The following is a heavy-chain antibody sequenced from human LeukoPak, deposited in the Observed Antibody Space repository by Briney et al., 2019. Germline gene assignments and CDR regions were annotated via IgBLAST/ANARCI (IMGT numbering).Heavy chain of an antibody. Sequence: SETLSLTCTVSGGSISSGGYYWSWIRQHPGKGLEWIGYIYYSGSTYYNPSLKSRVTISVDTSKNQLSLKLGSVTAADTAVYYCARRGRVAAAGTKSRVYFDYWGQGTLVTVSS. D-gene: IGHD6-13*01. CDR2: IYYSGST. CDR3: ARRGRVAAAGTKSRVYFDY. J-gene: IGHJ4*02. V-gene: IGHV4-31*03. CDR1: GGSISSGGYY.